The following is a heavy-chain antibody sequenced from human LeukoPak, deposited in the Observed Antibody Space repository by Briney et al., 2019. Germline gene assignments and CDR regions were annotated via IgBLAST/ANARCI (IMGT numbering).Heavy chain of an antibody. CDR3: ARERDYGSRFDP. CDR1: GYTFTSYA. Sequence: ASVKVSCKASGYTFTSYAMHWVRQAPGQRLEWMGWINAGYGNTKYSQKFQGRVTITRDTSASTAYMELSSLRSEDTAVYYCARERDYGSRFDPWGQGTLVTVSS. V-gene: IGHV1-3*01. D-gene: IGHD3-10*01. J-gene: IGHJ5*02. CDR2: INAGYGNT.